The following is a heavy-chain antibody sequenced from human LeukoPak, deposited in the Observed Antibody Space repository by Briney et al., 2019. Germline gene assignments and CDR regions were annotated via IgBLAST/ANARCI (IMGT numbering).Heavy chain of an antibody. CDR3: ARHADERVSRYYLADDNHFFDF. D-gene: IGHD3-22*01. Sequence: SETLSLTCTVSGDSISSSRHSWGWIRQPPGKGLEWIGSIYYRGSTHYNPSLISRVTISVDTSKRQFSLKLISVTAADTAVYYCARHADERVSRYYLADDNHFFDFWGQGTLVTVSS. CDR2: IYYRGST. CDR1: GDSISSSRHS. V-gene: IGHV4-39*01. J-gene: IGHJ4*02.